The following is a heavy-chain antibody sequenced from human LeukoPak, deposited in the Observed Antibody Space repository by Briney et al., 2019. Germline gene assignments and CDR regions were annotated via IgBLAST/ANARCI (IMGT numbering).Heavy chain of an antibody. J-gene: IGHJ4*02. CDR3: AKDWHDYIWGSYRVPFDY. D-gene: IGHD3-16*02. CDR2: ISGSGGST. CDR1: GFTFSSYA. V-gene: IGHV3-23*01. Sequence: GGSLRLSCAASGFTFSSYAMSWVRQAPGKGLEWVSAISGSGGSTYYADSVKGRFTISRDNSKNTLYLQMNSLRAEDTAVYYCAKDWHDYIWGSYRVPFDYWGQGTLVTVSS.